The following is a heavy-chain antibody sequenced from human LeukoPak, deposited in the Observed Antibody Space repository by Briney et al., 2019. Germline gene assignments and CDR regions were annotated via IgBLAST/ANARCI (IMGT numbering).Heavy chain of an antibody. J-gene: IGHJ6*03. CDR3: ARAGRTWTYMDV. CDR2: INSDGSST. V-gene: IGHV3-74*01. D-gene: IGHD1-1*01. CDR1: GFTLSTYW. Sequence: GGSLRLSCAASGFTLSTYWMHWVRQAPGKGLVWVSRINSDGSSTTYADSVKGRFTISRDNAKNTLYLQMNSLRAEDTAVYYCARAGRTWTYMDVRGKGTTVTVSS.